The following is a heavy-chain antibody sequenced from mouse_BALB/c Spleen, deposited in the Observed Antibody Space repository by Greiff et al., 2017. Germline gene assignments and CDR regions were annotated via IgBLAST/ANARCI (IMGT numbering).Heavy chain of an antibody. CDR1: GFTFSDYY. CDR2: ISDGGSYT. Sequence: EVQLQESGGGLVKPGGSLKLSCAASGFTFSDYYMYWVRQTPEKRLEWVATISDGGSYTYYPDSVKGRFTISRDNAKNNLYLQMSSLKSEDTAMYYCAGGSSSMDYWGQGTSVTVSS. D-gene: IGHD1-1*01. CDR3: AGGSSSMDY. V-gene: IGHV5-4*02. J-gene: IGHJ4*01.